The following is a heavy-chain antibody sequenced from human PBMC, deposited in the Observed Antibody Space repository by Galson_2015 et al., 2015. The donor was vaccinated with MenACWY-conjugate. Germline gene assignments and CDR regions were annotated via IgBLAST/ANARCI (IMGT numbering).Heavy chain of an antibody. CDR1: GFTFSNSW. V-gene: IGHV3-7*01. CDR2: INPESSRG. J-gene: IGHJ4*02. CDR3: AAWTADDNY. Sequence: SLRLSCAASGFTFSNSWMNWIRQAPGSGLEWVANINPESSRGTYVDSVKGRFTISRDNAENSVYLEMNSLRPEDTAVFYCAAWTADDNYWAQGTLVTVSS. D-gene: IGHD3/OR15-3a*01.